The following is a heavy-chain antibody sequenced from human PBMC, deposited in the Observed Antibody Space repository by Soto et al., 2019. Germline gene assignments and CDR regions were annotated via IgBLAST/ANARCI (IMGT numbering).Heavy chain of an antibody. J-gene: IGHJ6*02. CDR2: ISAYNGNT. CDR1: GYTFTSYG. Sequence: GASVKVSCKASGYTFTSYGISWVRQAPGQGLEWMGWISAYNGNTNYAQKLQGRVTMTTDTSTSTAYMELSSLRSDDTAVYYCARGGSYSFSYYYYGMDVWGQGTTVTVSS. D-gene: IGHD4-4*01. V-gene: IGHV1-18*04. CDR3: ARGGSYSFSYYYYGMDV.